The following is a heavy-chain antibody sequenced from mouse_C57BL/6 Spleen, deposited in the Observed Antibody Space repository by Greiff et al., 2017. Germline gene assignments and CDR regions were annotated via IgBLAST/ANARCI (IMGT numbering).Heavy chain of an antibody. V-gene: IGHV1-82*01. Sequence: QVQLQQSGPELVKPGASVKISCKASGYAFSSSWMNWVKQRPGKGLEWIGRIYPGGGDTNYNGKVKGKATLTADKTSSTAYMQLSSLTSKDSAVYVCSGRNYYGNAHFDYWGQGTTLTVSS. CDR2: IYPGGGDT. D-gene: IGHD2-1*01. CDR3: SGRNYYGNAHFDY. CDR1: GYAFSSSW. J-gene: IGHJ2*01.